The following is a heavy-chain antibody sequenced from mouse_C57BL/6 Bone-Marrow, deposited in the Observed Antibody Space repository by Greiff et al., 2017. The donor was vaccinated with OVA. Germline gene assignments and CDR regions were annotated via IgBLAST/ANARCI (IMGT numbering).Heavy chain of an antibody. J-gene: IGHJ3*01. Sequence: QVQLQQPGAELVKPGASVKLSCKASGYTFTSYWMHWVKQRPGQGLEWIGMIHPNSGSTNYNEQFKSKATLTVDKSSSTAYMQLSSLTYEASAVEDCASGCCGSGGGPWFAYWGQGTLVTVSA. V-gene: IGHV1-64*01. CDR2: IHPNSGST. CDR3: ASGCCGSGGGPWFAY. CDR1: GYTFTSYW. D-gene: IGHD1-1*01.